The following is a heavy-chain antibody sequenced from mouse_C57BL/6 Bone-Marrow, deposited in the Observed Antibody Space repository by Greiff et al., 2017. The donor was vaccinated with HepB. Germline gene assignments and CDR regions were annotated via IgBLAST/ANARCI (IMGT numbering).Heavy chain of an antibody. CDR2: IYPRDGST. V-gene: IGHV1-85*01. J-gene: IGHJ1*03. CDR3: ARSFYYDYDEGRLYWYFDV. D-gene: IGHD2-4*01. CDR1: GYTFTSYD. Sequence: VQLVESGPELVKPGASVKLSCKASGYTFTSYDINWVKQRPGQGLEWIGWIYPRDGSTKYNEKFKGKATLTVDTSSSTAYMELHSLTSEDSAVYFCARSFYYDYDEGRLYWYFDVWGTGTTVTVSS.